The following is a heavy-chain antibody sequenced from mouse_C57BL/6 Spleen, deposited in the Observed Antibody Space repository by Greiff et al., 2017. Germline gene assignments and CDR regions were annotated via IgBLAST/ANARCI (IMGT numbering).Heavy chain of an antibody. Sequence: VQLKESGPGLVKPSQSLSLTCSVTGYSITSGYYWNWIRQFPGNKLEWMGYISYDGSNNYNPSLKNRISITRDTSKNQFFLKLNSVTTEDTATYYCARGGSNWDVDYWGQGTTLTVSS. CDR2: ISYDGSN. D-gene: IGHD4-1*01. V-gene: IGHV3-6*01. CDR1: GYSITSGYY. J-gene: IGHJ2*01. CDR3: ARGGSNWDVDY.